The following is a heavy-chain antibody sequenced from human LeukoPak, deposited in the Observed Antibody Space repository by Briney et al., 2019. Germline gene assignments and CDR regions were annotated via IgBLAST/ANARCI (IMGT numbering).Heavy chain of an antibody. D-gene: IGHD3-10*01. CDR3: TTDAPSGSGELFGY. CDR2: IKSKNVGGTT. Sequence: GGSLRLSCAASGFTVSSNYMSWVRQAPGKGLGWVGHIKSKNVGGTTDYAAPAQGRFTISRDDSKDTVYLQMNSLKIEDTAVYYCTTDAPSGSGELFGYWGQGTLVAVSS. V-gene: IGHV3-15*01. CDR1: GFTVSSNY. J-gene: IGHJ4*02.